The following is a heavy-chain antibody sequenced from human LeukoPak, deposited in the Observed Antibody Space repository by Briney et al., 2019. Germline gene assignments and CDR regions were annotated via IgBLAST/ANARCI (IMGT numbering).Heavy chain of an antibody. CDR1: GFTFSSYW. CDR2: IKHDGSEK. V-gene: IGHV3-7*04. Sequence: GGSLRLSCAASGFTFSSYWMSWVRQAPGKGLEWVASIKHDGSEKYYVDSVKGRFTISRDNAKNSLYLQMNSLRAEDTAVYYCARETRWELFDYWGQGTLVTVSS. D-gene: IGHD1-26*01. CDR3: ARETRWELFDY. J-gene: IGHJ4*02.